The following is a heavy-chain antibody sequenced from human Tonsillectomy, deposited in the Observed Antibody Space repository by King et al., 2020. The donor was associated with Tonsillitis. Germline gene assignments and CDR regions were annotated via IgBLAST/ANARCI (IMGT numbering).Heavy chain of an antibody. CDR2: IYYSGST. D-gene: IGHD3-10*01. CDR3: ARHYYGSGRGTDWFDP. V-gene: IGHV4-39*01. Sequence: QLQESGPGLVKPSETLSLTCTVAVGSISSSSYYWGWIRQPPGKGLEWIGSIYYSGSTYYNPSLKSRVTIAVDTSKTQFSLKLSSVTAADTAVYYCARHYYGSGRGTDWFDPWGQGTLVTVSS. CDR1: VGSISSSSYY. J-gene: IGHJ5*02.